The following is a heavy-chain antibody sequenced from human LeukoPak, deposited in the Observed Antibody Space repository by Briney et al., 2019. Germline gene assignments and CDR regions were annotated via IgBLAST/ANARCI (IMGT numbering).Heavy chain of an antibody. Sequence: GGSLRLSCAASGFTFNSYAMHWVRQAPGKGLEWVAVISYDGRNYYYADSVKGRFTISRDNSKNTLDLQMNSLRAEDTAVYYCARDRSNYADYYMDVWGKGTTVTVSS. CDR2: ISYDGRNY. D-gene: IGHD4-11*01. CDR3: ARDRSNYADYYMDV. CDR1: GFTFNSYA. V-gene: IGHV3-30*04. J-gene: IGHJ6*03.